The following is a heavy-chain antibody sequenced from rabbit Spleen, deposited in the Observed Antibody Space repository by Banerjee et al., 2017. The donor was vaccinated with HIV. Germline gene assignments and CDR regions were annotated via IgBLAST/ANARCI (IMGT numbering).Heavy chain of an antibody. CDR3: ARDSGSSFSSYGMDL. V-gene: IGHV1S45*01. CDR1: GFSFSEKEV. D-gene: IGHD8-1*01. Sequence: QEQLVESGGGLVQPGGSLKLSCKASGFSFSEKEVMCWVRQAPGKGLEWIACIDIGSSGFTYSASWAKGRFTISKTSSTTVTLQMTSLTAADAATYFCARDSGSSFSSYGMDLWGPGTLVTVS. J-gene: IGHJ6*01. CDR2: IDIGSSGFT.